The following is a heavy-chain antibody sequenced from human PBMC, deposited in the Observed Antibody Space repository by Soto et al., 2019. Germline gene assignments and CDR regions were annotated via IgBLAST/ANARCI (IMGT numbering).Heavy chain of an antibody. CDR1: GITFGSRA. J-gene: IGHJ6*02. CDR3: TTKGPLMAVTLGSYYYAMDV. V-gene: IGHV3-23*01. Sequence: GGSLRLSCVASGITFGSRAMSWVRQAPGEWLEWVSTITDSGGDAKYADSVRGRFTISRDNSENTLYLQMNSLKTEDSAVYYCTTKGPLMAVTLGSYYYAMDVWGQGXTVTVYS. D-gene: IGHD2-8*01. CDR2: ITDSGGDA.